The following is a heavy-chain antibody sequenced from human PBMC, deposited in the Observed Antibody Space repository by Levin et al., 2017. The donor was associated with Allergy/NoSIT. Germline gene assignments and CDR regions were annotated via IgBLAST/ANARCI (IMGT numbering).Heavy chain of an antibody. D-gene: IGHD2-21*01. CDR2: ISGSGGST. CDR1: GFTFSSYA. Sequence: GGSLRLSCAASGFTFSSYAMSWVRQAPGKGLEWVSAISGSGGSTYYADSVKGRFTISRDNSKNTLYLQMNSLRAEDTAVYYCAKIVGYSTSLGMDVWGQGTTVTVSS. CDR3: AKIVGYSTSLGMDV. V-gene: IGHV3-23*01. J-gene: IGHJ6*02.